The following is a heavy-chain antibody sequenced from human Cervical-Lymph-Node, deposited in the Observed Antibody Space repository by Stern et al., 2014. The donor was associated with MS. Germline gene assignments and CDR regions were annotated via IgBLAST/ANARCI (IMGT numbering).Heavy chain of an antibody. CDR1: GGSFSGYY. CDR2: INHSGST. J-gene: IGHJ4*02. CDR3: ARVAGRYGSGSYYNY. D-gene: IGHD3-10*01. Sequence: QVQLQQWGAGLLKPSETLSLTCAVYGGSFSGYYWSWIRQPPGKGLEWIGEINHSGSTNYNPSLKSRVTISVDTSKNQFSLKLSSVTAADTAVYYCARVAGRYGSGSYYNYWGQGTLVTVSS. V-gene: IGHV4-34*01.